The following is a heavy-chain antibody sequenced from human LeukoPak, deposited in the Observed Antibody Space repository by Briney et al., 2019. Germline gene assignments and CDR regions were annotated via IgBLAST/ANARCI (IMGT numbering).Heavy chain of an antibody. CDR3: ARGLYDSRGYYHGNY. D-gene: IGHD3-22*01. V-gene: IGHV1-2*02. CDR1: GYTFTGYY. CDR2: IIPNSGGT. J-gene: IGHJ4*02. Sequence: GASATVSCKASGYTFTGYYIHWVRQAPGQGLEWMGWIIPNSGGTKFAQKFQGRVTLTRDTSISTAFMELSRLRSDDTAVYYCARGLYDSRGYYHGNYWGQGTLVTVSS.